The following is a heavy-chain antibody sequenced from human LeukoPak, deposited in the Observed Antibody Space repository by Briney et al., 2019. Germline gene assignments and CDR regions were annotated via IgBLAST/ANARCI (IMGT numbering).Heavy chain of an antibody. CDR2: ISYDGSHK. Sequence: GGSLRLSCAASAFSFSNYAMHWVRRAPGKGLEWMAVISYDGSHKFYADSVKGRFTISRDNSKNTLYLQMNSLRAEDAAVYYCAKAPVTSCRGAFCYPFDSWGQGTVVTVSS. CDR3: AKAPVTSCRGAFCYPFDS. V-gene: IGHV3-30*04. CDR1: AFSFSNYA. J-gene: IGHJ4*02. D-gene: IGHD2-15*01.